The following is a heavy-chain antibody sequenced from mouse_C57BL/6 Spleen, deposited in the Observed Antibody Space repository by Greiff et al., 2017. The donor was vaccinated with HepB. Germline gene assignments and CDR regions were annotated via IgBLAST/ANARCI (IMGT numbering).Heavy chain of an antibody. D-gene: IGHD1-1*01. CDR3: ARGGTTVVHDY. CDR2: IYPGDGDT. CDR1: GYAFSSSW. V-gene: IGHV1-82*01. J-gene: IGHJ2*01. Sequence: VQLQQSGPELVKPGASVKISCKASGYAFSSSWMNWVKQRPGKGLEWIGRIYPGDGDTNYNGKFKGKATLTADKSSSTAYMQLSSRTTEDSAVYFCARGGTTVVHDYWGQGTTLTVSS.